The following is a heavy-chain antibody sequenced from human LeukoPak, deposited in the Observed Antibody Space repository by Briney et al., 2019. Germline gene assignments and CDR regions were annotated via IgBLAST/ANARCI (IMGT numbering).Heavy chain of an antibody. V-gene: IGHV3-30*02. Sequence: GGPLRLSCSSPGFTLSRSNMDWVRQTPGKGLEWVAFIRYDGGSEYYAESVRGRFTISRDNNKNTLFLQMKSLRPEDTGLYYCARMTPVAGNSDSWGQGTLVTVSS. D-gene: IGHD6-19*01. CDR1: GFTLSRSN. CDR2: IRYDGGSE. CDR3: ARMTPVAGNSDS. J-gene: IGHJ4*02.